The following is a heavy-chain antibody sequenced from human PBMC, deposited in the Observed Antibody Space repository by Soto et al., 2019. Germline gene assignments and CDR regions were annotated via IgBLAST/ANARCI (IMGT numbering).Heavy chain of an antibody. CDR2: ISWNSGSI. CDR1: GFTFVDYA. J-gene: IGHJ4*02. V-gene: IGHV3-9*01. CDR3: AKVSRVATIGPFDY. Sequence: GGSLRLSCAASGFTFVDYAMHWVRQAPGKGLEWVSGISWNSGSIGYADSVKGRFTISRDNAKNSLYLQMNSLRAEDTALYYCAKVSRVATIGPFDYWGQGTLVTVSS. D-gene: IGHD5-12*01.